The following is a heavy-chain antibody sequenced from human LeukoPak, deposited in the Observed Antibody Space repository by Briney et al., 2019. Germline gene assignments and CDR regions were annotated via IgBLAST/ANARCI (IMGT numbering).Heavy chain of an antibody. J-gene: IGHJ4*02. CDR2: IRYDGSNK. V-gene: IGHV3-30*02. CDR3: ARLGYSYGHTYFDY. D-gene: IGHD5-18*01. CDR1: GFTFSSYG. Sequence: GGSLRLSCAASGFTFSSYGMHWVRQAPGKGLEWVAFIRYDGSNKYYADSVKGRFTISRDNSKNTLYLQMNSLRAEDTAVYYCARLGYSYGHTYFDYWGQGTLVTVSS.